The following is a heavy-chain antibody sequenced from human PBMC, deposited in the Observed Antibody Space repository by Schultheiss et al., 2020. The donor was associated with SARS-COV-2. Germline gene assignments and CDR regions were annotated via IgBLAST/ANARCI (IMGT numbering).Heavy chain of an antibody. J-gene: IGHJ5*02. CDR1: GYTFTSYY. D-gene: IGHD2-2*01. CDR2: IIPIFGTA. V-gene: IGHV1-69*13. Sequence: SVKVSCKASGYTFTSYYMHWVRQAPGQGLEWMGGIIPIFGTANYAQKFQGRVTITADESTSTAYMELSSLRSEDTAVYYCARSLSHQPLPTQAWGQGTLVTVSS. CDR3: ARSLSHQPLPTQA.